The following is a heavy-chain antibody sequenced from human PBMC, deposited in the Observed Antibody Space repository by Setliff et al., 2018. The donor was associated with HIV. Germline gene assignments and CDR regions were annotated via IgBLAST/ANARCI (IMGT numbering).Heavy chain of an antibody. J-gene: IGHJ4*02. Sequence: SETLSLTCNVSGASTNAYFLSGVRHPAGKGLEWIGHIYTSGITNHNPSLKSRVTMSLDTSKEQFSLRLRSVTAADTAIYYCAREPSPSQWQPLYFDVWGRGILVTVSS. D-gene: IGHD6-19*01. CDR2: IYTSGIT. CDR1: GASTNAYF. CDR3: AREPSPSQWQPLYFDV. V-gene: IGHV4-4*07.